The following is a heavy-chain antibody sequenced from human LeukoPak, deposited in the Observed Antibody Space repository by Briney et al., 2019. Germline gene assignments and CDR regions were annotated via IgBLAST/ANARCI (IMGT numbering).Heavy chain of an antibody. D-gene: IGHD2-2*01. CDR2: IYPVKSDT. J-gene: IGHJ4*02. Sequence: GESLQISCMSSGSSFSNYWIAWVRQMPGKGLEWMGIIYPVKSDTAYSPSFQGQVTFSVDKSINTAYLQWSSLKAPDTATYYCARRYDLGYCSSTICSAASFDYWGQGTLLSVSS. CDR3: ARRYDLGYCSSTICSAASFDY. V-gene: IGHV5-51*01. CDR1: GSSFSNYW.